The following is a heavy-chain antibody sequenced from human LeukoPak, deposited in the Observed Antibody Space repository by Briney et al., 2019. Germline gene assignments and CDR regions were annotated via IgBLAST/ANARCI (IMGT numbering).Heavy chain of an antibody. V-gene: IGHV3-48*03. CDR2: ISTTGSPI. Sequence: GGSLRLSCAASGFTFSSYEMNWVRQAPGKGLEWVSYISTTGSPIYYADSVKGRFTISRDNARNSLYLQMDSLRAEDTVVYYCATFNVYWGQGTLVTVSS. CDR3: ATFNVY. J-gene: IGHJ4*02. CDR1: GFTFSSYE.